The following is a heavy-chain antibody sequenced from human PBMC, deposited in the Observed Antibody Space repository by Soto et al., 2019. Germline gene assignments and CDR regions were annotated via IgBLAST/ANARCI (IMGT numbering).Heavy chain of an antibody. D-gene: IGHD3-22*01. Sequence: GGSLRLSCAASGFTFSSYSMNWFRQAPGKGLEWVSYISSSSSTIYYADSVKGRFTISRDNAKNSLYLQMNSLRDEDTAVYYCAREPRYYYDSSGYLNWFDPWGQGTLVTVSS. J-gene: IGHJ5*02. CDR2: ISSSSSTI. CDR3: AREPRYYYDSSGYLNWFDP. V-gene: IGHV3-48*02. CDR1: GFTFSSYS.